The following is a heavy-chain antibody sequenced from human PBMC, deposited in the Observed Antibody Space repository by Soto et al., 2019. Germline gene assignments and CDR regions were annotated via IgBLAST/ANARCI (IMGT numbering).Heavy chain of an antibody. CDR1: GYILTSHW. Sequence: GESLKISCKGSGYILTSHWIGWVRQMPGKGLEWLGIIYPGDSDTRYSPSFQGQVTISADKSINSVYLQWSSLKASDTATYYCARLGFNYDFLSGYYNVQHYYGIDVWGQGTTVTVSS. V-gene: IGHV5-51*01. CDR2: IYPGDSDT. J-gene: IGHJ6*02. CDR3: ARLGFNYDFLSGYYNVQHYYGIDV. D-gene: IGHD3-3*01.